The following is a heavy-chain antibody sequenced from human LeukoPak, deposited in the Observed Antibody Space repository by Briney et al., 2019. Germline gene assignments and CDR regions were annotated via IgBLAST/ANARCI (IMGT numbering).Heavy chain of an antibody. V-gene: IGHV1-46*01. J-gene: IGHJ1*01. Sequence: ASVKVSCKASGYTFTSYYMHWVRQAPGQGLEWMGIINPSGGSTSYAQKFQGRVTMTRDTSTSTVYMELSSLRSEDTAVYYCVKGVVVAASVWEYFQHWGQGTLVIVSS. CDR3: VKGVVVAASVWEYFQH. CDR2: INPSGGST. D-gene: IGHD2-15*01. CDR1: GYTFTSYY.